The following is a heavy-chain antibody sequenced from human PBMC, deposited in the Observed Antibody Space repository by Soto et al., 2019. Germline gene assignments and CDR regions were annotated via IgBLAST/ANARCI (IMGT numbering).Heavy chain of an antibody. CDR1: GVTFSRYA. D-gene: IGHD6-13*01. J-gene: IGHJ4*02. CDR3: ARDNRIAAAGPPEFDY. Sequence: GGSLRLSCAASGVTFSRYAMHWVRQAPGKGLEWVAAISYDGSNKYYADSVKGRFTISRDNSKNTLYLQMNSLRAEDTAVYYCARDNRIAAAGPPEFDYWGQGTLVTVS. V-gene: IGHV3-30-3*01. CDR2: ISYDGSNK.